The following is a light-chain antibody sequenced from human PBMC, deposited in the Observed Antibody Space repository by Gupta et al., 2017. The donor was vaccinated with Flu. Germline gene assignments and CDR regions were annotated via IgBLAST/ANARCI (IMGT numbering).Light chain of an antibody. J-gene: IGLJ2*01. CDR1: RSDIGAYNY. CDR2: DGT. Sequence: RSDIGAYNYFSWYQHNPGKAPHHLICDGTNRPSGVSSRFTGSKSGDTASLTFSVHQAEDEADYYCSSGTSSTTLVFGGGTRLTVL. CDR3: SSGTSSTTLV. V-gene: IGLV2-14*03.